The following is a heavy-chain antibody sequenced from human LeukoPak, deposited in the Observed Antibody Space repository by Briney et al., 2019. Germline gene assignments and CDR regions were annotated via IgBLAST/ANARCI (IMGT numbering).Heavy chain of an antibody. D-gene: IGHD4-17*01. CDR2: VSFDGRTK. CDR1: GFTFGSYG. Sequence: GRSLRLSCAASGFTFGSYGMHWVRQAPGKGLEWVAVVSFDGRTKYYAGSVKGRLTISRDNSQNTLYLQMNSLRAEDTAVYYCAKDGNTVTIFDYWGRGTLVTVSS. CDR3: AKDGNTVTIFDY. J-gene: IGHJ4*02. V-gene: IGHV3-30*18.